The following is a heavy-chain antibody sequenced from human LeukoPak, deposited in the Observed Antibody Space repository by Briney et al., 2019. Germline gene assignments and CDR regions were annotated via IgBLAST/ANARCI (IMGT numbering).Heavy chain of an antibody. CDR1: GYPFTGYY. CDR2: IDPNSGGT. D-gene: IGHD3-9*01. V-gene: IGHV1-2*02. CDR3: ARVQYYDILTGRYGMDV. J-gene: IGHJ6*02. Sequence: SVKVSCTASGYPFTGYYMHWVRQAPGQGLEWMGWIDPNSGGTNYAQEFQGRVTMTRDTSISTAYMELSRLRSDDTAVYYCARVQYYDILTGRYGMDVWGQGTTVTVSS.